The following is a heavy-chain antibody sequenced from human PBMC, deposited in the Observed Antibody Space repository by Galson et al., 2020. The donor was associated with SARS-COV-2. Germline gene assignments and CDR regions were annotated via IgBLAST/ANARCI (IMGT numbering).Heavy chain of an antibody. CDR3: ARDGANYYDSSNAFDI. CDR1: GFNFSDYY. Sequence: GSLRLSCAASGFNFSDYYMSWIRQAPGKGLEWVSYISSSGSTIYFADSVKGRFTISRDNAKNSLYLQMNSLRAEDTAVYYCARDGANYYDSSNAFDIWGQGTMVTVSS. V-gene: IGHV3-11*04. D-gene: IGHD3-22*01. J-gene: IGHJ3*02. CDR2: ISSSGSTI.